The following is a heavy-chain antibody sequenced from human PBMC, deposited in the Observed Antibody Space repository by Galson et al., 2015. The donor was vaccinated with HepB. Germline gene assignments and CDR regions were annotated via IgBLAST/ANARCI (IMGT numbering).Heavy chain of an antibody. Sequence: SLRLSCAASGFTFTSYAMHWVRQAPGKGLEWVSGIGASGDTTYYADSVKGRFTISRDNSKSTLYLQMNSLRAEDTAVYYCAKDYWVYQLFFDPFDYWGQGTLVTVSS. CDR3: AKDYWVYQLFFDPFDY. CDR1: GFTFTSYA. V-gene: IGHV3-23*01. J-gene: IGHJ4*02. CDR2: IGASGDTT. D-gene: IGHD2-2*01.